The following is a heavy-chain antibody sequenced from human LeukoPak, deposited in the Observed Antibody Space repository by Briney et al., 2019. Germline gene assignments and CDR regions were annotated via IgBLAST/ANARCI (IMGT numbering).Heavy chain of an antibody. J-gene: IGHJ4*02. V-gene: IGHV3-21*01. Sequence: GGSLRLSCAASGFTFSSYSMNWVRQAPGKGLEWVSSISSSSSYIYYADSVKGRFTISRDNAKNSLYLQMNRLRAEDTAVYYCARGEIAAFDYWGQGTLVTVSS. CDR2: ISSSSSYI. CDR3: ARGEIAAFDY. CDR1: GFTFSSYS. D-gene: IGHD6-13*01.